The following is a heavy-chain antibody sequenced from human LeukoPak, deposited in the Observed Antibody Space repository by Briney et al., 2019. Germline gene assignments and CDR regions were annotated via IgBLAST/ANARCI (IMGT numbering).Heavy chain of an antibody. CDR1: GFTFSSYS. CDR3: ARDFRSFTTGTTEEGGGAFDI. CDR2: ISSSSSYI. D-gene: IGHD1-1*01. Sequence: PGGSLRLSCAASGFTFSSYSMNWVRQAPGKGLEWVSSISSSSSYIYYADSVKGRFTISRDNAKNSLYLQMNSLRAEDTAVYYCARDFRSFTTGTTEEGGGAFDIWGQGTMVTVSS. J-gene: IGHJ3*02. V-gene: IGHV3-21*01.